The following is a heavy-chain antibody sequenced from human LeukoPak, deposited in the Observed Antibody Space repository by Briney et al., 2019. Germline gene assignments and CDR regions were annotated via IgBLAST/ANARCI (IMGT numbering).Heavy chain of an antibody. V-gene: IGHV3-23*01. J-gene: IGHJ3*02. CDR1: GFTFSNYA. Sequence: GGSLRLSCAASGFTFSNYAMSWVRQAPGKGLEWVSAIIGSGGTTYYTNSVKGRFTISRDNSKNTLYLQMNSLRAEDTAVYYCAKVTRSSPNDAADIWGQGTMVTVSS. D-gene: IGHD1-26*01. CDR3: AKVTRSSPNDAADI. CDR2: IIGSGGTT.